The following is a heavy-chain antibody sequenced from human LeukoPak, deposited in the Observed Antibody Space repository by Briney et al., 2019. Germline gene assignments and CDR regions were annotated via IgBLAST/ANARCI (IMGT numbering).Heavy chain of an antibody. CDR2: ISYDGSNK. J-gene: IGHJ3*02. V-gene: IGHV3-30*18. Sequence: PGGSLRLSCAASGFTFSSYGMHWVRQAPGKGLEWVAVISYDGSNKYYADSVKGRFTISRDNSKNTLYLQMNSLRAEDTAVYYCAKGVHGDIYDAFDIWGQGTMVTVSS. CDR1: GFTFSSYG. CDR3: AKGVHGDIYDAFDI. D-gene: IGHD2-15*01.